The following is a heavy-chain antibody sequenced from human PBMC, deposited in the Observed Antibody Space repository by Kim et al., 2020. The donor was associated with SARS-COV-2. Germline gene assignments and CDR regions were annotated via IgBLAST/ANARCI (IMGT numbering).Heavy chain of an antibody. Sequence: ADSVKGRFTISRDNSKNTLYLQMNGLRAEDTAVYYCARDRTSTGSYGMDVWGQGTTVTVSS. J-gene: IGHJ6*02. D-gene: IGHD1-1*01. CDR3: ARDRTSTGSYGMDV. V-gene: IGHV3-33*01.